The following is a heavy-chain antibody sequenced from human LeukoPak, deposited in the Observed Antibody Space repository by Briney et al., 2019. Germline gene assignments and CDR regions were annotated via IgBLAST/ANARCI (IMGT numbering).Heavy chain of an antibody. CDR1: GGTFSSYA. V-gene: IGHV1-69*05. J-gene: IGHJ5*02. Sequence: ASVKVSCKASGGTFSSYAISWVRQAPGQGLEWMGRIIPIFGTANYAQKFQGRVTVTTVESTSTAYMELSSLRSEDTAVYYCARDSGYYDSSGYYPNWFDPWGQGTLVTVSS. CDR2: IIPIFGTA. CDR3: ARDSGYYDSSGYYPNWFDP. D-gene: IGHD3-22*01.